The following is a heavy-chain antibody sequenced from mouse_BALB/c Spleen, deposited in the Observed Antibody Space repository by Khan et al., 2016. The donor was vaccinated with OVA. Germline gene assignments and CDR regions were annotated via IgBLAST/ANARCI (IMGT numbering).Heavy chain of an antibody. D-gene: IGHD2-1*01. CDR3: TRSGYGTFAY. V-gene: IGHV1S81*02. Sequence: QLQQSGAELVKPGASVKLSCKASGYIFTSYYMYWVKQRPGQGLEWIGEINPNNGDTNFNEKFKSKATLTVDKSSSTAYMQLSSLTSEDSAVYYCTRSGYGTFAYWGQGTLVTVSA. CDR1: GYIFTSYY. J-gene: IGHJ3*01. CDR2: INPNNGDT.